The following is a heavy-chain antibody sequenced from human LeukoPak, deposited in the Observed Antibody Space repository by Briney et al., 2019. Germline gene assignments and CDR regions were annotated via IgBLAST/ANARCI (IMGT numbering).Heavy chain of an antibody. V-gene: IGHV1-69*06. Sequence: SVKVSCKASGGTFSSHDFSWVRQAPGQGPEWMGGIIPIFGAANYAQKFQGRVTITADKSTSTAYMELRSLRSEDTAVYYCARGGPLTMVRGVIMDWFDPWGQGTLVTVSS. CDR1: GGTFSSHD. J-gene: IGHJ5*02. CDR3: ARGGPLTMVRGVIMDWFDP. D-gene: IGHD3-10*01. CDR2: IIPIFGAA.